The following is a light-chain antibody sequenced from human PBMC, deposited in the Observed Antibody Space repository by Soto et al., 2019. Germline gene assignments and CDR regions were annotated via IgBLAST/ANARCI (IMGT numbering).Light chain of an antibody. CDR2: GAS. J-gene: IGKJ1*01. CDR3: QQYAIYPRT. CDR1: QSISSW. V-gene: IGKV1-5*01. Sequence: MTQSPATLSVSIGERVTITCRASQSISSWLAWYQQKPGTAPKLLIYGASSLESGVPARFSGSGSGTEFTLTISSLQPEDFARYYCQQYAIYPRTFGQGTKVDIK.